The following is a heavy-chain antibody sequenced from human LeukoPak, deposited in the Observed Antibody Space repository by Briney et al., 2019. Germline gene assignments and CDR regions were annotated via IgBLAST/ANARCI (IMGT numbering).Heavy chain of an antibody. V-gene: IGHV1-2*06. CDR1: GYTFTGYY. CDR2: INPNSGGT. Sequence: ASVKVSCKASGYTFTGYYMHWVRQAPGQGLEWMGRINPNSGGTNYAQKFQGRVTMTRDTSISTAYMELSRLRSDDTAVYYCARIIAAAGTGNYYYCYMDVWGKGTTVTVSS. J-gene: IGHJ6*03. CDR3: ARIIAAAGTGNYYYCYMDV. D-gene: IGHD6-13*01.